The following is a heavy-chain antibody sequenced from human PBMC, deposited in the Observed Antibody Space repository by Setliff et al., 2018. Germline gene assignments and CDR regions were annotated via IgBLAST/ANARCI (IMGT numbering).Heavy chain of an antibody. Sequence: ASVKVSCKASGYTFTNNYIHWVRQAPGQGLEWLGLINPSGGYTNYAQKFQDRITLTRDTPTNTLYMELGSLRSKDTAVYFCARAHCIGGYCYYGYFQYWGQGTLVTVSS. D-gene: IGHD2-21*02. J-gene: IGHJ1*01. CDR1: GYTFTNNY. V-gene: IGHV1-46*01. CDR2: INPSGGYT. CDR3: ARAHCIGGYCYYGYFQY.